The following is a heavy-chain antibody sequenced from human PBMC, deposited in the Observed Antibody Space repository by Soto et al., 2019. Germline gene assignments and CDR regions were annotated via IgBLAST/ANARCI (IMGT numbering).Heavy chain of an antibody. D-gene: IGHD4-4*01. CDR1: GGSISSGGYY. CDR3: ATTTPSNQPTGTFDS. V-gene: IGHV4-31*03. J-gene: IGHJ4*02. Sequence: SETLSLTCTVSGGSISSGGYYLSWIRQHPGRGLEWIGYIYYSGSTYYNPSLKSRVTISVDTSKNQFSLKLSSVTAEDTAVYYCATTTPSNQPTGTFDSWGQGTLVNVSS. CDR2: IYYSGST.